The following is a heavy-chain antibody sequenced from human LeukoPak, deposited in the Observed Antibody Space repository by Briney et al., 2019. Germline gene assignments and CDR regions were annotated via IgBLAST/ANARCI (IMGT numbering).Heavy chain of an antibody. D-gene: IGHD3-22*01. Sequence: PSETLSLTCTVSGGSISSSSYYWGWIRQPPGKGLEWIGSIYYSGSTNYNPSLKSRVTISVDTSKNQFSLKLSSVTAADTAVYYCAGELDSSGYYAIDYWGQGTLVTVSS. CDR1: GGSISSSSYY. J-gene: IGHJ4*02. CDR3: AGELDSSGYYAIDY. V-gene: IGHV4-39*07. CDR2: IYYSGST.